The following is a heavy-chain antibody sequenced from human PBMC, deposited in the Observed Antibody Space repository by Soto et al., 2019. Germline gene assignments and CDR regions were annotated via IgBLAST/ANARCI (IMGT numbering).Heavy chain of an antibody. D-gene: IGHD4-17*01. CDR1: GFTFSTSA. V-gene: IGHV3-23*01. Sequence: PGGSLRLSCEASGFTFSTSAMSWVRQAPGKGLEWVSTISDSGSTYYVDSVKGRFTISRDISKNTLYLQMNSLRAEDTAVYYCTRDREYEGGDYGDPYYYYYYMDVWGKGTTVTVSS. CDR3: TRDREYEGGDYGDPYYYYYYMDV. J-gene: IGHJ6*03. CDR2: ISDSGST.